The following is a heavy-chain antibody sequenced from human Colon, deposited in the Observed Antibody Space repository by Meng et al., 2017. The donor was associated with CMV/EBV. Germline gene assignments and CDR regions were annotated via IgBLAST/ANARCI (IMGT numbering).Heavy chain of an antibody. D-gene: IGHD6-13*01. Sequence: ASVKVSCKASGYTLTRDYMHWVRQAPGQRLEWMGIINPSDGSTIYAEKFQGRVTMTRDTSTSTVYLEVSRLTSEDTAVYYCARDPAPAKTGAYFDYWGQGTLVTVPS. CDR2: INPSDGST. CDR1: GYTLTRDY. J-gene: IGHJ4*02. V-gene: IGHV1-46*01. CDR3: ARDPAPAKTGAYFDY.